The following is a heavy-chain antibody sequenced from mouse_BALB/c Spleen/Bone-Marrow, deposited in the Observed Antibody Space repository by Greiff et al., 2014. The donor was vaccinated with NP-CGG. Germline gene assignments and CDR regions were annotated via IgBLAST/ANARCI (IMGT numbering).Heavy chain of an antibody. V-gene: IGHV1-14*01. J-gene: IGHJ2*01. CDR1: GYTFTSYV. CDR2: INPYNDGT. Sequence: EVQLQQSGPELVKPGASVKMSCKASGYTFTSYVMHWMKQKPGQGLEWIGYINPYNDGTKYDETFKGKATLTSDKSSSTAYMDLSSLTSEDSAVYFCARSEYFGSSYDYWGQGTTLTASP. D-gene: IGHD1-1*01. CDR3: ARSEYFGSSYDY.